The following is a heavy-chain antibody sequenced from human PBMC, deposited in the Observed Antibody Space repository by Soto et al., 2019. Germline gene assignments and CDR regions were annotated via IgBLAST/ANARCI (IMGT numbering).Heavy chain of an antibody. Sequence: GGSMRLSCGASGVSFSSYSMNWVRQAPGKGLEWVSSISSSSSYIYYADSVKGRFTISRDNAKNSLYLQMNSLRAEDTAVYYCARPLSYYDSRGYYGYWGLGTLVTVSS. J-gene: IGHJ4*02. CDR1: GVSFSSYS. D-gene: IGHD3-22*01. CDR2: ISSSSSYI. CDR3: ARPLSYYDSRGYYGY. V-gene: IGHV3-21*01.